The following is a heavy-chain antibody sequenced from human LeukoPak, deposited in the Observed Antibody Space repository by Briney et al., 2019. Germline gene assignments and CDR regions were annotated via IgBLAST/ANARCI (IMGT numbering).Heavy chain of an antibody. CDR3: ARDGHRGFREY. D-gene: IGHD3-10*01. CDR1: GYTFTGYY. CDR2: IIPMFGTP. Sequence: ASVKVSCKASGYTFTGYYMHWVRQAPGQGLEWMGGIIPMFGTPYYAQNFQGRVTITADESTSTAYMELRSLRSDDTAVYYCARDGHRGFREYWGQGTLVTVSS. J-gene: IGHJ4*02. V-gene: IGHV1-69*13.